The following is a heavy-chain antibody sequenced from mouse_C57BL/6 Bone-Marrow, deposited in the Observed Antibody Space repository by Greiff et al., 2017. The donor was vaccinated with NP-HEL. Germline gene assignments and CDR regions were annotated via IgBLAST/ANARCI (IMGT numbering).Heavy chain of an antibody. CDR1: GYTFTSYW. Sequence: VQLQQPGAELVKPGASVKLSCKASGYTFTSYWMHWVKQRPGQGLEWIGMIHPNSGSNKYNEKFSSKATLTVAKSSSTAYMQLISLTSEDSAVYYCARSRFDYWGQGTTLTVSS. CDR2: IHPNSGSN. J-gene: IGHJ2*01. CDR3: ARSRFDY. V-gene: IGHV1-64*01.